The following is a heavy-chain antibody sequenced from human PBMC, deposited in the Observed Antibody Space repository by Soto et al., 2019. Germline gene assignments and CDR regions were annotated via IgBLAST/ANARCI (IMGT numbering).Heavy chain of an antibody. CDR2: IYYSGST. V-gene: IGHV4-39*01. Sequence: QLQLQESGPGLVKPSETLSLTCTVSGGSISSSSYYWGWIRQPPGKGLEWIGSIYYSGSTYYNPSFKSRVTISVDTSKNQFSLKLSSVTAADTAVYYCARRPGRITIFGVVTDDAFDIWGQGTMVTVSS. CDR1: GGSISSSSYY. D-gene: IGHD3-3*01. CDR3: ARRPGRITIFGVVTDDAFDI. J-gene: IGHJ3*02.